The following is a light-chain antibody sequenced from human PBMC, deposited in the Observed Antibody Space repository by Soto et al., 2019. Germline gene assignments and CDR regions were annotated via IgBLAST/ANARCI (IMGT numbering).Light chain of an antibody. J-gene: IGKJ1*01. Sequence: DIQMTQSPSSLSASVGDRVTITCRASHDINNNLAWYQQKPGEVPKLLIYAASTLQSGVPSRFSGSGSGTDFTLTISSLQPEDVATYFCQKYNNAPPTFGQGTKV. V-gene: IGKV1-27*01. CDR1: HDINNN. CDR2: AAS. CDR3: QKYNNAPPT.